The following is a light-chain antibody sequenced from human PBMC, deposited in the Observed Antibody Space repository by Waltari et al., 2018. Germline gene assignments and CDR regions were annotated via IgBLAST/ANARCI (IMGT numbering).Light chain of an antibody. Sequence: QSALTQPASVSGSPGQSITLSCTGTSRDVGGYNYVSWYQQHPGKAPKLMIYDVSKRPSGVSNRFSGSKSGNTASLTISGLQAEDEADYYCSSYTSSSTLVFGTGTKVTVL. J-gene: IGLJ1*01. V-gene: IGLV2-14*01. CDR1: SRDVGGYNY. CDR2: DVS. CDR3: SSYTSSSTLV.